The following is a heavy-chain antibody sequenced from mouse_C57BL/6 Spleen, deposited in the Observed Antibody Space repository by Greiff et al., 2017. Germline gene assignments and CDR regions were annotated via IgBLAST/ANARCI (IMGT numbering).Heavy chain of an antibody. J-gene: IGHJ3*01. CDR1: GYTFTSYW. Sequence: QVQLQQPGAELVKPGASVKMSCKASGYTFTSYWITWVKQRPGQGLEWIGDIYPGSGSTNYNEKFKSKATLTVDTSSSTAYMELSSLTSEDSAVYECARGDYYVSRPAWFAYWGQGTLVTVSA. CDR2: IYPGSGST. CDR3: ARGDYYVSRPAWFAY. V-gene: IGHV1-55*01. D-gene: IGHD1-1*01.